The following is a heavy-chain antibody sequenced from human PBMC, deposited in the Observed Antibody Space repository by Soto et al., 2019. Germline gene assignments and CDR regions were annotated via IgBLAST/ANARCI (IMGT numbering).Heavy chain of an antibody. V-gene: IGHV4-39*01. D-gene: IGHD3-10*01. CDR2: IYYSGST. J-gene: IGHJ4*02. CDR1: GGSISSSSYY. CDR3: ARYYYGSGSYPFDY. Sequence: QLQLQESGPGLVKPSETLSLTCTVSGGSISSSSYYWGWIRQPPGKGLEWIGSIYYSGSTYYNPSLKSRVTLSVDTSKNQFSLKLSSVTAADTAVYYCARYYYGSGSYPFDYWGQGTLVTVSS.